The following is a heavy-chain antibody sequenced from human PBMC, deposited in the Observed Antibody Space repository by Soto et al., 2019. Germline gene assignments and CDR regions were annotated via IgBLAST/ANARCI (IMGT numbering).Heavy chain of an antibody. CDR1: GYTFSNYD. J-gene: IGHJ4*02. Sequence: QVQLVQSGAELKKPGASVKVSCKASGYTFSNYDMNWVRQATGQGPEWIGWVNPNNGDTGYAQKFQGRVPLTTAISTATAYMELTTLRSEDPALSYCAKVSRKGSAIDFDYWGQGTLITVSS. CDR3: AKVSRKGSAIDFDY. D-gene: IGHD3-10*01. CDR2: VNPNNGDT. V-gene: IGHV1-8*01.